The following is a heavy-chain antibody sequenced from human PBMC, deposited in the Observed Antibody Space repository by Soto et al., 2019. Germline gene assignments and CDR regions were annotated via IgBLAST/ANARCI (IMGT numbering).Heavy chain of an antibody. D-gene: IGHD2-21*02. J-gene: IGHJ4*02. CDR3: ARDSRDWGGDCYSRYYFDY. Sequence: PGGSLRLSCAASGFTFSSYSMNWVRQAPGKGLEWVSSISSSSSYIYYADSVKGRFTISRDNAKNSLYLQMNSLRAEDTAVYYCARDSRDWGGDCYSRYYFDYWGQGTLVTVSS. CDR2: ISSSSSYI. CDR1: GFTFSSYS. V-gene: IGHV3-21*01.